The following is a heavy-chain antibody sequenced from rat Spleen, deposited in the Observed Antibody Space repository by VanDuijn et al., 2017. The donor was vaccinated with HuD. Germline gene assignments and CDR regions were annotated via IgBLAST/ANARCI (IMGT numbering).Heavy chain of an antibody. CDR3: VRQGYLRDWYFDF. CDR2: IIYDGSRT. V-gene: IGHV5-29*01. J-gene: IGHJ1*01. D-gene: IGHD2-5*01. CDR1: GYTFSNYG. Sequence: EVQLVESGGGLVQPGRSLKLSCAVSGYTFSNYGMHWIRQAPTKGLEWVATIIYDGSRTFYRDSVKGRCTISRDNAKSILYLEMDSLRSEDMATYYCVRQGYLRDWYFDFWGPGTMVTVSS.